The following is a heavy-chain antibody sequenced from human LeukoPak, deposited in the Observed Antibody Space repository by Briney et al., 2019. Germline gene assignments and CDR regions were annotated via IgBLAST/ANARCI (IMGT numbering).Heavy chain of an antibody. CDR3: ARESQWLVCDY. CDR2: ISNSSSYL. D-gene: IGHD6-19*01. V-gene: IGHV3-21*01. Sequence: PGGSLRLSCAASGFTFNTYSMTWVRQAPGKGLEWFSSISNSSSYLYYADSVKGRFTISRDNAKNSLYLQMNSLRAEDTAVYYCARESQWLVCDYWGQGTLVTVSS. CDR1: GFTFNTYS. J-gene: IGHJ4*02.